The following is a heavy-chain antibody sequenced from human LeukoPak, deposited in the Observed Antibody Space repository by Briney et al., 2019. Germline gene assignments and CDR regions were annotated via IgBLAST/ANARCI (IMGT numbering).Heavy chain of an antibody. V-gene: IGHV1-3*01. J-gene: IGHJ5*02. CDR3: ARADEHYYGSGSYYDH. D-gene: IGHD3-10*01. Sequence: KFQGRVTITRDTSASTAYMELSSLRSEDTAVYYCARADEHYYGSGSYYDHWGQGTLVTVSS.